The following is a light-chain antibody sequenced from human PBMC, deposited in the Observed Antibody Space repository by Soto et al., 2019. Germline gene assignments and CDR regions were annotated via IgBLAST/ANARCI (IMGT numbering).Light chain of an antibody. CDR2: AES. V-gene: IGKV1-17*01. CDR3: FQQNSYPRVT. Sequence: DIPMTQSQSSLSASVGDRVTITCRASQGIINDLGWYQQKPGKVPKRLLCAESGMQSGVPSRFSGSGSGTEMTLTISIMQPEDFATYYYFQQNSYPRVTFGRGTKVEIK. CDR1: QGIIND. J-gene: IGKJ4*01.